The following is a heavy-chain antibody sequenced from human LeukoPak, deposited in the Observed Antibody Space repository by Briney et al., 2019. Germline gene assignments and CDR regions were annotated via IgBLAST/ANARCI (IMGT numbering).Heavy chain of an antibody. J-gene: IGHJ4*02. CDR3: AKDKYYYDSSGYRIGYFDY. Sequence: GGSLRLSCAASGFTFDDYAMHWVRQAPGKGLEWVSLISGDGGSTYYADSVKGRFTISRDNSKNSLYLQMNSLRTEDTALYYCAKDKYYYDSSGYRIGYFDYWGQGTLVTVSS. V-gene: IGHV3-43*02. CDR1: GFTFDDYA. CDR2: ISGDGGST. D-gene: IGHD3-22*01.